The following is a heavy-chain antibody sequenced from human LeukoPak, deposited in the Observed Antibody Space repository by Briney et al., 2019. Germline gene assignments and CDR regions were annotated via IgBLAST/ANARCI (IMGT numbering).Heavy chain of an antibody. V-gene: IGHV3-7*01. D-gene: IGHD3-10*01. CDR3: AKDEGFSGSGSYDHNNWIDP. CDR1: GFTFSNYW. CDR2: IKQDGSEK. J-gene: IGHJ5*02. Sequence: SGGSLRLSCAASGFTFSNYWMSWVRQAPGKGLERVANIKQDGSEKDLVDSVKGRFTISRDNSKNTLYLQMNSLRAEDTAAYYCAKDEGFSGSGSYDHNNWIDPWGQGTLVTVSS.